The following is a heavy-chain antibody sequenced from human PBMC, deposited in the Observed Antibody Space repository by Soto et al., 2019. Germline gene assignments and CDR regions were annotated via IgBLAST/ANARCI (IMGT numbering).Heavy chain of an antibody. CDR3: ARERALAAAGLGYYYYYGMEV. V-gene: IGHV4-38-2*02. CDR1: GYSISSGYY. D-gene: IGHD6-13*01. Sequence: PSETLSLTCAVSGYSISSGYYWGWIRQPPGKGLEWFGSIYHSGSTYYNPSLKSRVTISVDTSKNQFSLKLSSVTAADTAVYYCARERALAAAGLGYYYYYGMEVWGQGTTVTRLL. J-gene: IGHJ6*02. CDR2: IYHSGST.